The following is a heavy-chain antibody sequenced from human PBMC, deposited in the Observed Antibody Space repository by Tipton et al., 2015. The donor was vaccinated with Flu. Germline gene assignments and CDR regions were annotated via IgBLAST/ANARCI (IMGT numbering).Heavy chain of an antibody. Sequence: QLVQSGAEVKKPGSSMKVSCMASGGPFSSYAISWVRQAPGQGLEWMGGFIPMFDAPNYAPNFQDRVTIAADESTSTVFMELSSLRSEDTAVYYRAAGVPITSCYTCYYYAMDVWGQGTTVTVSS. CDR1: GGPFSSYA. CDR3: AAGVPITSCYTCYYYAMDV. V-gene: IGHV1-69*01. CDR2: FIPMFDAP. J-gene: IGHJ6*02. D-gene: IGHD2-2*02.